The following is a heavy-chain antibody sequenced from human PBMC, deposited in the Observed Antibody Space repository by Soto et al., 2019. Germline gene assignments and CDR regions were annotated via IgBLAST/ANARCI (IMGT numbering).Heavy chain of an antibody. J-gene: IGHJ3*01. CDR3: AGSYKYGSGTYDAFDV. CDR1: GGTSSSYA. Sequence: QVQLVQSGTEVKKPGSSVKVSCKASGGTSSSYAISWVRQAPGQGLEWRGGIIPIFGTTNYAQKFQGRVSITADESTSTAYMELSSLRSEDTAVYYCAGSYKYGSGTYDAFDVWGQGTMVIVSS. D-gene: IGHD3-10*01. V-gene: IGHV1-69*01. CDR2: IIPIFGTT.